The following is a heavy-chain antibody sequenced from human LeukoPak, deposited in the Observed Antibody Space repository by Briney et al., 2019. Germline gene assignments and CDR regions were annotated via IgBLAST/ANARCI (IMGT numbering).Heavy chain of an antibody. CDR2: ISSSSSTI. J-gene: IGHJ4*02. CDR1: GFTFSSYS. CDR3: AREAIVLMVYAAFDY. V-gene: IGHV3-48*01. Sequence: GGSLRLSCAASGFTFSSYSMNWVRQAPGKGLEWVSYISSSSSTIYYADSVKGRFTISRDNAKNSLYLQMNSLRAEDTAVYYCAREAIVLMVYAAFDYWGQGTLVTVSS. D-gene: IGHD2-8*01.